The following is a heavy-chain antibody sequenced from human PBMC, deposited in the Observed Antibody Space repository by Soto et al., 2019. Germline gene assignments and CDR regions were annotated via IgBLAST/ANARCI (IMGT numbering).Heavy chain of an antibody. Sequence: QVTLKESGPVLVKPTETLTLTCTVSGFSLSNATMGVSWIRQPPGKALEWLAHIFSNDEKSYSTSLKSRLTISKDTSKSQVVLTMTNMDPVDTATYYCARIGEQQLVIPAGHYYYGMDVWGQGTTVTVSS. D-gene: IGHD6-13*01. V-gene: IGHV2-26*01. CDR3: ARIGEQQLVIPAGHYYYGMDV. CDR1: GFSLSNATMG. J-gene: IGHJ6*02. CDR2: IFSNDEK.